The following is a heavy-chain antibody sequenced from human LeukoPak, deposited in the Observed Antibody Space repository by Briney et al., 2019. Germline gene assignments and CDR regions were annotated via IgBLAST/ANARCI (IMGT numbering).Heavy chain of an antibody. CDR2: IYYSGST. CDR3: ARIRGLKSWFDP. Sequence: SETLSLTCTVSGGSISSSSYYWGWIRQPPGKGLEWIGSIYYSGSTYYNPSLKSRVTISVDTSKNRFSLKLSSVTAADTAVYYCARIRGLKSWFDPWGQGTLVTVSS. CDR1: GGSISSSSYY. D-gene: IGHD3/OR15-3a*01. J-gene: IGHJ5*02. V-gene: IGHV4-39*07.